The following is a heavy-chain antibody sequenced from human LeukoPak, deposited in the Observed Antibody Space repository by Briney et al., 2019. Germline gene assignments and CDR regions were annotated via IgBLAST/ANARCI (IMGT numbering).Heavy chain of an antibody. D-gene: IGHD1-1*01. Sequence: PSETLSLTCTVSGGSISSYYWSWIRQPPGKGLEWIGYIYYSGSTNYNPSLKSRVTISVDTSKNQFSLKLSSVTAADTAVYYCASCKVPHYYYYMDVWGKGTTVTVSS. CDR2: IYYSGST. J-gene: IGHJ6*03. V-gene: IGHV4-59*01. CDR3: ASCKVPHYYYYMDV. CDR1: GGSISSYY.